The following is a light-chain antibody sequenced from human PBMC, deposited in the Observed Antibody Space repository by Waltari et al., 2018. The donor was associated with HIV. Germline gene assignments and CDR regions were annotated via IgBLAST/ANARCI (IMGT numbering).Light chain of an antibody. J-gene: IGKJ2*02. CDR3: QQYGSSPCT. CDR2: GAS. V-gene: IGKV3-20*01. CDR1: QIVSGDY. Sequence: ETVLTQSPATLSLSPGERATLFCRASQIVSGDYVAWYQQTPGQAPRLLLYGASTRATDVPDRFSGSKSGTLFTLTINRLEPEDFAMYYCQQYGSSPCTFGRGTNLDIK.